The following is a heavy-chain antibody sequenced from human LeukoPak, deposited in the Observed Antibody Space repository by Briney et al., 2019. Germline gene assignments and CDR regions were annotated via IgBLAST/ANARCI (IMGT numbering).Heavy chain of an antibody. V-gene: IGHV3-48*04. CDR1: GFTFSSYS. CDR3: ASVPHSSSWLSPYYYFYGMDV. CDR2: ISSSSSTI. D-gene: IGHD6-13*01. J-gene: IGHJ6*02. Sequence: QPGGSLRLSCAASGFTFSSYSMNWVRQAPGKGLEWVSYISSSSSTIYYADSVKGRFTISRDNAKNSLYLQMNSPRAEDTAVYYCASVPHSSSWLSPYYYFYGMDVWGQGTTVTVSS.